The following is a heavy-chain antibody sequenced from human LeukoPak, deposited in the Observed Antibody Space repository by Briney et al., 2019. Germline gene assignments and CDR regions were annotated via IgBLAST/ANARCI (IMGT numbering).Heavy chain of an antibody. J-gene: IGHJ5*02. V-gene: IGHV4-4*07. Sequence: PSETLSLTCSVSGGSISSYSWSWIRQPAGKGLDWIGRIFSSGNNKYNPSLKSRVIMSVDTSKNQFSLKLTSVTAADTAVYYCARGVGYYDYVWGSYRHNWFDPWGQGTLVTVSS. CDR3: ARGVGYYDYVWGSYRHNWFDP. CDR1: GGSISSYS. D-gene: IGHD3-16*02. CDR2: IFSSGNN.